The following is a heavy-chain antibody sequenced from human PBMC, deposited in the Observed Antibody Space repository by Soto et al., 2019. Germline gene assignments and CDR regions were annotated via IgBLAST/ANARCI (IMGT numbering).Heavy chain of an antibody. D-gene: IGHD3-3*01. V-gene: IGHV4-30-4*01. Sequence: QVQLQESGPGLVKPSQTLSLTYTVSGGSISSGDYYWSWIRQPPGKGLEWIGYIYYSGGNYDNPSRKSRVTISVDTSKNHFSLKLSSVTAADTAVYYCAICITICGVVGWLELWGQGTLVPVSS. CDR2: IYYSGGN. J-gene: IGHJ5*02. CDR1: GGSISSGDYY. CDR3: AICITICGVVGWLEL.